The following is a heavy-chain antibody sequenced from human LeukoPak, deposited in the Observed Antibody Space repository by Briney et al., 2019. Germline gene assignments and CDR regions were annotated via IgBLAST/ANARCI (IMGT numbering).Heavy chain of an antibody. CDR1: GYTFTSYG. CDR3: ARDKNLWFGEENWFDP. V-gene: IGHV1-18*01. D-gene: IGHD3-10*01. J-gene: IGHJ5*02. Sequence: ASVKVSCKASGYTFTSYGISWVRQAPGQGLEWMGWISAYNGNTNYAQKLQGRVTMTTDTSTSTAYMELRSLRSDDTAVYYCARDKNLWFGEENWFDPRGQGTLVTVSS. CDR2: ISAYNGNT.